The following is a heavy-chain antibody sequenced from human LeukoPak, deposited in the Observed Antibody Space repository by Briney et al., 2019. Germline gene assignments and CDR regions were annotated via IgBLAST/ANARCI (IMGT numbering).Heavy chain of an antibody. V-gene: IGHV3-30*02. CDR3: AKDAKIVAVGTAFDI. CDR2: IRYDGSNK. CDR1: GFTFSSYG. J-gene: IGHJ3*02. Sequence: GGSLRLSCAASGFTFSSYGMHWVRQAPGKGLEWVAFIRYDGSNKYYVDSVKGRFTISRHNSKNTLYLQMNSLAAEDTAVYYCAKDAKIVAVGTAFDIWGQGTLVTVSS. D-gene: IGHD6-13*01.